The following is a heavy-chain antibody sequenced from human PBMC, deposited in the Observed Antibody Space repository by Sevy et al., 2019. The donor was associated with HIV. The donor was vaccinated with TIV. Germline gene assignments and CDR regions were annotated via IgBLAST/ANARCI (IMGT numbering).Heavy chain of an antibody. D-gene: IGHD4-4*01. CDR1: GFTFSNAW. Sequence: LGGSLRLSCAASGFTFSNAWMSWVRQAPGKGLEGVGRIKTKTDGGTIAHAAPVKGRFTISRDDSNNTLYLQMNSLKTEDTAMYYCTTDREGATMTTYVQDYWGQGTLVTVSS. J-gene: IGHJ4*02. CDR2: IKTKTDGGTI. V-gene: IGHV3-15*01. CDR3: TTDREGATMTTYVQDY.